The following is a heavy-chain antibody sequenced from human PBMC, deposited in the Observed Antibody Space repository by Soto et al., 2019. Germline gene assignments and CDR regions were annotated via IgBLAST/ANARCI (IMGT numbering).Heavy chain of an antibody. CDR3: ASSMVRGVMYYFDY. CDR1: GGTFSSYT. CDR2: IIPILGIA. Sequence: QVQLVQSEAEVKKPGSSVKVSCKASGGTFSSYTISWVRQAPGQGLEWMGRIIPILGIANYAQKFQGRATITADKSTSTAYMELSSLRSEDTAVYYCASSMVRGVMYYFDYWGQGTLVTVSS. D-gene: IGHD3-10*01. J-gene: IGHJ4*02. V-gene: IGHV1-69*02.